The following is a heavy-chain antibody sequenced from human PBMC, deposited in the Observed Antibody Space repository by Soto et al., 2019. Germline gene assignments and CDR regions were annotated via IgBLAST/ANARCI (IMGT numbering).Heavy chain of an antibody. CDR1: GDRVSSNSAA. V-gene: IGHV6-1*01. D-gene: IGHD2-2*01. CDR3: ARVSAFFGSTSSENWFDP. Sequence: SQTLSLTRAISGDRVSSNSAAWNWIRQSPSRGLEWLGRTYYRSKWFNDYAVSVKSRITINPDTSKNQFSLQLNSVTPEDTAVYYCARVSAFFGSTSSENWFDPWGQGTLVTVSS. CDR2: TYYRSKWFN. J-gene: IGHJ5*02.